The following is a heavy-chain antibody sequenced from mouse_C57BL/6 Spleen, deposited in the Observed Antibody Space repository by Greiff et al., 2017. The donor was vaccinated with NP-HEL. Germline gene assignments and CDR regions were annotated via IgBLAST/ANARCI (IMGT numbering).Heavy chain of an antibody. CDR1: GYAFSSYW. D-gene: IGHD1-1*01. CDR3: ARQGTTVVAPAVD. J-gene: IGHJ1*03. Sequence: QVQLQQSGAELVKPGASVKISCKASGYAFSSYWMNWVKQRPGKGLEWIGQIYPGDGDTNYNGKFKGKATLTADKSSSTAYMQLSSLTSEDSAVHFCARQGTTVVAPAVDWGTGTTVTVSS. CDR2: IYPGDGDT. V-gene: IGHV1-80*01.